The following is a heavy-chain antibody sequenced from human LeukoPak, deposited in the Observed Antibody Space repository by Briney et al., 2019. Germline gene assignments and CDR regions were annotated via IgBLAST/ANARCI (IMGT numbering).Heavy chain of an antibody. Sequence: SETLSLTCAVSGGSVSSGSYYWSWIRQPPGKGLEWIGYIYYSGSTNYNPSLKSRVTISVDTSKNQFSLKLSSVTAADTAVYYCVRDRDLYYFDYWGQGTLVTVSS. CDR2: IYYSGST. D-gene: IGHD2/OR15-2a*01. CDR3: VRDRDLYYFDY. CDR1: GGSVSSGSYY. J-gene: IGHJ4*02. V-gene: IGHV4-61*01.